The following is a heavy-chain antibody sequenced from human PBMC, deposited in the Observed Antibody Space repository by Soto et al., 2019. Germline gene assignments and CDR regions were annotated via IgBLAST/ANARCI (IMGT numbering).Heavy chain of an antibody. CDR2: ISYDGSDK. CDR3: AKVGYGSGKGLDY. CDR1: GFTFITYG. Sequence: GGSLRLSCAASGFTFITYGIHFFRHAPGKGLEWLAAISYDGSDKYYADSVKGRFTISRDNSKKTLYLQMNSLRPEDTAVYYCAKVGYGSGKGLDYWGQGTLVTVSS. J-gene: IGHJ4*02. V-gene: IGHV3-30*18. D-gene: IGHD3-10*01.